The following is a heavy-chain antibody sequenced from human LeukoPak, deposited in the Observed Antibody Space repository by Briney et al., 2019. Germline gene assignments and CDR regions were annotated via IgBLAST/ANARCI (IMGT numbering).Heavy chain of an antibody. J-gene: IGHJ4*02. D-gene: IGHD1-14*01. CDR3: ARAGTQTYFFDY. CDR1: GGSISSGSYY. V-gene: IGHV4-61*02. CDR2: IYTSGST. Sequence: SQTLSLTCTVSGGSISSGSYYWSWIRQPAGKGLEWIGRIYTSGSTNYNPSLKSRVTISVDTSKNQFSLKLSSVTAADTAVYYCARAGTQTYFFDYWGQGTLVTVSS.